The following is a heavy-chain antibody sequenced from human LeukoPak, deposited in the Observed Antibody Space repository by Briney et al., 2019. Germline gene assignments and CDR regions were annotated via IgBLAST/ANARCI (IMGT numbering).Heavy chain of an antibody. CDR1: GFTFSSYE. V-gene: IGHV3-48*03. CDR2: ISSSGSTI. CDR3: ARDRGQLSNWFDP. J-gene: IGHJ5*02. Sequence: GGSLRLSCAASGFTFSSYEMNWVRQAPGKGLEWVSYISSSGSTIYYADSVKGRFTISRDNAKNSLYLQMNSLRVEDTAVYYCARDRGQLSNWFDPWGQGTLVTVSS. D-gene: IGHD2-2*01.